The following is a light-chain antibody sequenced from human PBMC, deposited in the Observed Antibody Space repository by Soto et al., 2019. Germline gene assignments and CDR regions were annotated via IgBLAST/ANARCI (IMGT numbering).Light chain of an antibody. CDR2: GAS. CDR3: QQYNNWPPFT. Sequence: EIVMTQSPATLSVSPGERATLSCRASQSVSSNLAWYQQKPGQAPRLLIYGASTRATGIPARCSGSGSGTEFTLTISSLQSEDFAVYDWQQYNNWPPFTFGQGTRLEIK. V-gene: IGKV3-15*01. CDR1: QSVSSN. J-gene: IGKJ5*01.